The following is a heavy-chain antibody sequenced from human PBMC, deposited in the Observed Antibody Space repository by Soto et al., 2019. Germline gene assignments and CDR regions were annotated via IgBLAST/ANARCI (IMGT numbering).Heavy chain of an antibody. D-gene: IGHD1-26*01. Sequence: ASVKVSCKASGYTFTSYYMHWVRQAPGQGLEWMGIINPSGGSTSYAQKFQGRVTMTRDTSTSTVYMELSSLRSEDTAVYYCARDSRYSGSYLAIPTRYYYYYGMDVWGQGTTVTVSS. V-gene: IGHV1-46*01. J-gene: IGHJ6*02. CDR1: GYTFTSYY. CDR2: INPSGGST. CDR3: ARDSRYSGSYLAIPTRYYYYYGMDV.